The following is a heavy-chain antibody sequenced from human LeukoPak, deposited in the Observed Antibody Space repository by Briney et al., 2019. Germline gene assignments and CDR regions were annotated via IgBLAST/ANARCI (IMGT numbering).Heavy chain of an antibody. CDR2: IKQDGSEK. D-gene: IGHD6-13*01. Sequence: GGSLRLSCAASGFTFSSYWMSWVRQAPGKGLEWVANIKQDGSEKYYVDSVKGRFTISRDNAKNSLYLQMNSLRAEDTAVYYCARDIGRLAAAPPFDAFDIWGQGTMVTVSS. V-gene: IGHV3-7*03. CDR3: ARDIGRLAAAPPFDAFDI. CDR1: GFTFSSYW. J-gene: IGHJ3*02.